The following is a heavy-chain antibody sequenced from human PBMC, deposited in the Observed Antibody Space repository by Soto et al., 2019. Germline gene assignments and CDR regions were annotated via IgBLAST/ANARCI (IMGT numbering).Heavy chain of an antibody. D-gene: IGHD1-26*01. V-gene: IGHV7-4-1*01. CDR1: GYNFNSHS. CDR2: INPNTGNP. Sequence: QVQLVQSGSESMQPGASVKVSCKGSGYNFNSHSINWLRQAPGQGLEWMGWINPNTGNPTYEQGFTGRFVFSVDTSVSTVYLEVFSLKADGSAVYYWGRGRASGRVDYWGQGTLVTVSS. J-gene: IGHJ4*02. CDR3: GRGRASGRVDY.